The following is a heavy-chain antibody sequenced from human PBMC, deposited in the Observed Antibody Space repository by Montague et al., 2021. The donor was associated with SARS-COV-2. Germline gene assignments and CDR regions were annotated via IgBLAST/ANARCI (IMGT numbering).Heavy chain of an antibody. Sequence: PALVKPTQTLTLTCTFSGFSLSTSGMCVSWIRQPPGKALEWLALXDWDDDKYYSTSLKTRLTISKDTSKNQVVLTVTNMDPVDTATYYCARTSVEMATIGAYYYYGMDVWGQGTTVTVSS. CDR3: ARTSVEMATIGAYYYYGMDV. CDR2: XDWDDDK. CDR1: GFSLSTSGMC. D-gene: IGHD5-24*01. V-gene: IGHV2-70*01. J-gene: IGHJ6*02.